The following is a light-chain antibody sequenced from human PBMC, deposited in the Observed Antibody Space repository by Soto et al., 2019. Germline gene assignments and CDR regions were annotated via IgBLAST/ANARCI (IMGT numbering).Light chain of an antibody. CDR2: DVS. CDR1: SSDVGGYNY. CDR3: QSYDSSHYV. V-gene: IGLV2-14*01. J-gene: IGLJ1*01. Sequence: QSALTQPASVSGSPGQSITISCTGTSSDVGGYNYVSWYQQHPGKAPKLMIYDVSNRPSGVSNRFSGSKSGNTASLAITGLQAEDEADYYCQSYDSSHYVFGTGTKVTVL.